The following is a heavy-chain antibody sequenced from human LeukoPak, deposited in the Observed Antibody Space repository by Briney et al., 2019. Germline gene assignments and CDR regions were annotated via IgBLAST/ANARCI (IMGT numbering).Heavy chain of an antibody. J-gene: IGHJ4*02. CDR3: AKGIAVTGTRGPFDN. Sequence: GGSLRLSCAVSGFTFSRYWMSWVRQAPGKGLEWVATIKQDGSEKYYVDSVRGRFTISRDNAKISLSLQMNSLRAEDTAVYYCAKGIAVTGTRGPFDNWGQGTLVPVSS. CDR2: IKQDGSEK. V-gene: IGHV3-7*03. CDR1: GFTFSRYW. D-gene: IGHD6-19*01.